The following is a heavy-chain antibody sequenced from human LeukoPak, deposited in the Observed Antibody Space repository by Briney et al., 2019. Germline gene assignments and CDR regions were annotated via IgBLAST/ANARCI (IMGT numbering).Heavy chain of an antibody. CDR1: GFTFSNAW. Sequence: GGSLRLSCAASGFTFSNAWMSWVRQAPGKGLEWVGRIKSKTDGGTTDYAAPVKGRFTISRDDSKNTLYLQMNSLKTEDTAVYYCTTDYDILTGHRYVDYWGQGTLVTVSS. CDR2: IKSKTDGGTT. D-gene: IGHD3-9*01. J-gene: IGHJ4*02. V-gene: IGHV3-15*01. CDR3: TTDYDILTGHRYVDY.